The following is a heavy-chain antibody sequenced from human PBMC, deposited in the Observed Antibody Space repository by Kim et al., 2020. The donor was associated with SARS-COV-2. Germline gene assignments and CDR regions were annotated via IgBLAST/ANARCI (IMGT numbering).Heavy chain of an antibody. V-gene: IGHV4-39*01. CDR2: IYYSGST. CDR1: GGSISSSSYY. D-gene: IGHD6-19*01. CDR3: ARHSVPYISGWYGGDWFDP. J-gene: IGHJ5*02. Sequence: SETLSLTCTVSGGSISSSSYYWGWIRQPPGKGLEWIGSIYYSGSTYYNPSLKSRVTISVDTSKNQFSLKLSSVTAADTAVYYCARHSVPYISGWYGGDWFDPWGQGTLVTVSS.